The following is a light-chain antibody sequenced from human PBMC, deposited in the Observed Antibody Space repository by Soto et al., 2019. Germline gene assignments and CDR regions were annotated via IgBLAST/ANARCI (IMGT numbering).Light chain of an antibody. CDR3: QQYNNWPPYT. CDR1: QSVSSS. V-gene: IGKV3-15*01. J-gene: IGKJ2*01. Sequence: EIVMTQSPATLSVSPGERATLSCRASQSVSSSLAWYQQKPGQAPRLLIYCASTRATGIPARLRGSGSGAAYTLTISSLQSADFAVYYCQQYNNWPPYTFGQGTKLEIK. CDR2: CAS.